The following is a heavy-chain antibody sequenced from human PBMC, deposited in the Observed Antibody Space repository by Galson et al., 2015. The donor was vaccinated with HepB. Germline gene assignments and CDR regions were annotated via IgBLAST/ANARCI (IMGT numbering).Heavy chain of an antibody. CDR1: EFAFGNYA. V-gene: IGHV3-23*01. CDR2: ISGTGDSA. Sequence: SLRLSCAASEFAFGNYAMTWVRQAPGKGLEWVSGISGTGDSAYYADSVKGRFTISRDNTKSTLYLHMNSLRVEDTAIYYCSKGRFYGTTYSPPPAYYYYGMNVWGQGTTVTVSS. D-gene: IGHD4/OR15-4a*01. J-gene: IGHJ6*02. CDR3: SKGRFYGTTYSPPPAYYYYGMNV.